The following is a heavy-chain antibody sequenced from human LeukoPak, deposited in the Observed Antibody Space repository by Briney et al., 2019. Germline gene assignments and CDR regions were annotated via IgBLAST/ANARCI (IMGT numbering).Heavy chain of an antibody. J-gene: IGHJ4*02. V-gene: IGHV1-46*01. CDR3: ARGYRRMDYFDY. Sequence: GASVNVSCKASGYTSTSYGISWVRQAPGQGLEWMGIINPSGGTTSYAQKFQGRVTMTRDMSTSTVYMELSSLRSEDTAVYYCARGYRRMDYFDYWGQGTLVTVSS. CDR2: INPSGGTT. CDR1: GYTSTSYG. D-gene: IGHD2-15*01.